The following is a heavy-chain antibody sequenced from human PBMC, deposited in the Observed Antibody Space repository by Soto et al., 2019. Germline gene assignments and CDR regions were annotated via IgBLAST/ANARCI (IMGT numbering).Heavy chain of an antibody. CDR2: IIPIFGTA. D-gene: IGHD3-22*01. Sequence: QVQLVQSGAEVKKPGSSVKVSCKASGGTFSSYAISWVRQAPGQGLEWMGGIIPIFGTANYAQKFQGRVTITADESTSTAYMELSSLRAEDTAVYYGGRRTSYYDRSEQAFDILGQGTMVTVSS. J-gene: IGHJ3*02. CDR1: GGTFSSYA. CDR3: GRRTSYYDRSEQAFDI. V-gene: IGHV1-69*01.